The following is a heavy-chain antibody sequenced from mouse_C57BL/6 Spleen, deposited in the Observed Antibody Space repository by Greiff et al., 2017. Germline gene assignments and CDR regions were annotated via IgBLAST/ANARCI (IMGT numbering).Heavy chain of an antibody. CDR3: ARDSSGYVGGAMDY. V-gene: IGHV5-16*01. CDR1: GFPFSDYY. CDR2: INYDGSST. Sequence: EVQLVESEGGLVQPGSSMKLSCTASGFPFSDYYMAWVRQVPEKGLEWVANINYDGSSTYYLDSLQSRFIISRDNAKNILYLQMSSLKSEDTATYYCARDSSGYVGGAMDYWGQGTSVTVSS. D-gene: IGHD3-2*02. J-gene: IGHJ4*01.